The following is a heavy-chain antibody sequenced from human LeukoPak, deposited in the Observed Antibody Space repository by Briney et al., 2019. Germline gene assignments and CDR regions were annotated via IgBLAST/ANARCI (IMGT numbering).Heavy chain of an antibody. CDR3: AKDLRRGSGSYFAPSFDY. V-gene: IGHV3-30*02. J-gene: IGHJ4*02. D-gene: IGHD3-10*01. Sequence: GGSLRLSCAASGFTFSSYGMHWVRQAPGKGLEWVAFIRYDGSNKYYADSVKGRFTISRDNSKNTLYLQMNSLRAEDTAVYYCAKDLRRGSGSYFAPSFDYWGQGTLVSVSS. CDR1: GFTFSSYG. CDR2: IRYDGSNK.